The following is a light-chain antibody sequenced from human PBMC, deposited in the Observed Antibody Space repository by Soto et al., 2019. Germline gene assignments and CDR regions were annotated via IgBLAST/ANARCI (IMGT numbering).Light chain of an antibody. CDR2: DAS. J-gene: IGKJ3*01. CDR3: QQRSNWPIFT. CDR1: QSVSTY. V-gene: IGKV3-11*01. Sequence: EIVLTQSPATLSLSPGERATLSCRTSQSVSTYLAWYQQTPGQAPRLLIYDASSRATGIPARFSGSGSGTDFTLTISSLEPEDFAVYYCQQRSNWPIFTFGPGTKVDIK.